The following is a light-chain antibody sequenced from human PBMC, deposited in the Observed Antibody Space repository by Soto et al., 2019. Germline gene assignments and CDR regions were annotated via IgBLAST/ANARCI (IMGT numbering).Light chain of an antibody. CDR1: QTISSW. CDR2: KAS. Sequence: DNQWTQNPSTLSGSGGGRVTGTCRASQTISSWLTWYQQKPGKAPKLLIYKASTLKSGVPSRFSGSGSGTEFTLTIRCLQSDDFATYYCQHYNSYSEAFGQGTQVDIK. J-gene: IGKJ1*01. CDR3: QHYNSYSEA. V-gene: IGKV1-5*03.